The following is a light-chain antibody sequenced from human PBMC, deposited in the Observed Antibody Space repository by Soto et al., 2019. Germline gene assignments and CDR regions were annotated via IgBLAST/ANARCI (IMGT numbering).Light chain of an antibody. CDR3: QHYVNWPLT. CDR1: RGIGST. J-gene: IGKJ4*01. Sequence: EVVMTQSPATLSVSPGERATLSCRASRGIGSTLAWYQQKPGQTPRLHIYDTSTRATGVPARFIGSASGTEFTLTITSLQSEDFAVYYCQHYVNWPLTFGGGTRVENK. V-gene: IGKV3-15*01. CDR2: DTS.